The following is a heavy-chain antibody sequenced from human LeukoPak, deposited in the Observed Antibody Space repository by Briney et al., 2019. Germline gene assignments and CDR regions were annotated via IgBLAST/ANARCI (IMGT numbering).Heavy chain of an antibody. CDR3: AKDHRGYGCDY. CDR2: ISYDGSNK. J-gene: IGHJ4*02. Sequence: GRSLRLSCAASGFTFSSYGMHWVRQAPGKGLEWVAVISYDGSNKYYADSVKGRFTISRDNSKNTLYLQMNSLRAEDTAVYYCAKDHRGYGCDYWGQGTLVTVSS. D-gene: IGHD5-12*01. V-gene: IGHV3-30*18. CDR1: GFTFSSYG.